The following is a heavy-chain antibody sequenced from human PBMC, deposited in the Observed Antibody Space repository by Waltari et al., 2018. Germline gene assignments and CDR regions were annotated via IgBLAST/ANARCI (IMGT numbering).Heavy chain of an antibody. Sequence: EVQLLESGGGLVQPGGSLRLSCVASGFIFSNYAVTWVRQAPGKGREGVSSVSVSGRRTDYAESVKGRFTISRDNSKNTLYLQVDRLRAQDTAVYYCGRDPNGDYVGACDFWGQGTMVTVSS. CDR2: VSVSGRRT. CDR1: GFIFSNYA. CDR3: GRDPNGDYVGACDF. V-gene: IGHV3-23*01. J-gene: IGHJ3*01. D-gene: IGHD4-17*01.